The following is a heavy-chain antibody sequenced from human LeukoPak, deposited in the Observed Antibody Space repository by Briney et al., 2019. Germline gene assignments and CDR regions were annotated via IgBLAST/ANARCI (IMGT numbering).Heavy chain of an antibody. J-gene: IGHJ4*02. V-gene: IGHV4-39*01. D-gene: IGHD2-2*01. Sequence: PSETLSLTCTVSGGSISSSSYYRGWIRQPPGKGLEWIGSIYYSGSTYYNPSLKSRVTISVDTSKNQFSLKLSSVTAADTAVYYCASGDIVVVPAAMDYWGQGTLVTVSS. CDR3: ASGDIVVVPAAMDY. CDR1: GGSISSSSYY. CDR2: IYYSGST.